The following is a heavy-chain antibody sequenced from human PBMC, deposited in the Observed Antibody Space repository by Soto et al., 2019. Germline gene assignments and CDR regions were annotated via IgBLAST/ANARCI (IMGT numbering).Heavy chain of an antibody. CDR3: ARDRGSYALDY. Sequence: ASVKVSCKASGYTFTSYGIRWVRQAPGQGLEWMGWISAIVSMSNYAQKFQGRVTMTADKSTSTAYMELSSLRSDDTAVYYCARDRGSYALDYWGQGTLVTVSS. CDR1: GYTFTSYG. CDR2: ISAIVSMS. V-gene: IGHV1-18*01. D-gene: IGHD1-26*01. J-gene: IGHJ4*02.